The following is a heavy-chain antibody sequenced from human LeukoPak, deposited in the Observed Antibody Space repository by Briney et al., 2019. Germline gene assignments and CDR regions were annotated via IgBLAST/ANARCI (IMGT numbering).Heavy chain of an antibody. V-gene: IGHV3-20*04. CDR2: MNWNGGST. CDR3: ARGVYTFGPPDDY. J-gene: IGHJ4*02. Sequence: PGGSLRLSCAASVFTFDDYGMSGVRQTPGKGLEWVSGMNWNGGSTGYADSVKGRFTISRDNDKKSLYLQMNSLRAEDTALYYCARGVYTFGPPDDYWGQGTLVTVSS. CDR1: VFTFDDYG. D-gene: IGHD5-18*01.